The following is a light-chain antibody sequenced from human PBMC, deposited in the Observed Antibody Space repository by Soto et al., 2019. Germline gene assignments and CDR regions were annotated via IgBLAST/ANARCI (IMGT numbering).Light chain of an antibody. CDR1: SSNIGSNY. J-gene: IGLJ2*01. CDR2: RNN. V-gene: IGLV1-47*01. Sequence: QLVLTQPPSASGTPGQRVTISCSGSSSNIGSNYVYWYQQLPGTAPKLLIYRNNQRPSGVPDRFSGSKSGTSAYLAISGLRSEDEADYYCAAWDDSLSGPAVFGGGTKLTVL. CDR3: AAWDDSLSGPAV.